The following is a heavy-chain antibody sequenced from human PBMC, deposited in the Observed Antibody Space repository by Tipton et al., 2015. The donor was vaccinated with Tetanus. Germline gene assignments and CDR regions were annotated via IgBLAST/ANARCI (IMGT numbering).Heavy chain of an antibody. D-gene: IGHD3-3*01. V-gene: IGHV4-59*01. CDR3: ARTSGFMYCKN. J-gene: IGHJ1*01. CDR1: GGSIGTYH. Sequence: TLSLTCTVSGGSIGTYHWNWIRQSPGKGLEWIGYIDYFGTTKYNPSLMSRVAMSVDTSKNQLSLKLSSVTSADTAVYYCARTSGFMYCKNWGQGILVTGSS. CDR2: IDYFGTT.